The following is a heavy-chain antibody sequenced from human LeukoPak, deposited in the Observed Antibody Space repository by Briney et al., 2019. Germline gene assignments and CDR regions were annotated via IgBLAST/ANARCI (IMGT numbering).Heavy chain of an antibody. Sequence: PSETLSLTCAVYGGSFSGYYWSWIRQPPGKGLEWLGEINHSGSTNYNPSLKSRVTISVDTSKNQFSLKLSSVTAADTAVYYCAREGYTYYDFWSGGAGWEEYNWFDPWGQGTLVTVSS. CDR3: AREGYTYYDFWSGGAGWEEYNWFDP. D-gene: IGHD3-3*01. CDR1: GGSFSGYY. CDR2: INHSGST. J-gene: IGHJ5*02. V-gene: IGHV4-34*01.